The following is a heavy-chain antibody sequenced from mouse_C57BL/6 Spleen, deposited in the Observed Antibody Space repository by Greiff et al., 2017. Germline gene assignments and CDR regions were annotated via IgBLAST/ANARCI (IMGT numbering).Heavy chain of an antibody. D-gene: IGHD1-1*01. CDR2: IHPNSGST. Sequence: QVQLQQSGAELVKPGASVKLSCKASGYTFTSYWMHWVKQRPGQGLEWIGMIHPNSGSTNYNEKFKSKATLTVDKSSSTAYMQLSSLTSEDSAVYYCARSGYYGSSYYWGQGTTLTVSS. CDR1: GYTFTSYW. J-gene: IGHJ2*01. V-gene: IGHV1-64*01. CDR3: ARSGYYGSSYY.